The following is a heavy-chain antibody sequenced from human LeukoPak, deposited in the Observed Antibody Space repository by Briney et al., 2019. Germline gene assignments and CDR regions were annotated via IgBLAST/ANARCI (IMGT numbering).Heavy chain of an antibody. Sequence: GGSLRLSCAASGFTFSSYWMHWVRQAPGKGLVWVSRINSDGSSTSYADSVKGRSTISRGNAKNTLYLQMNSLRAEDTAVYYCARGRDGYNFLDYWGQGTLVTVSS. CDR1: GFTFSSYW. D-gene: IGHD5-24*01. V-gene: IGHV3-74*01. J-gene: IGHJ4*02. CDR2: INSDGSST. CDR3: ARGRDGYNFLDY.